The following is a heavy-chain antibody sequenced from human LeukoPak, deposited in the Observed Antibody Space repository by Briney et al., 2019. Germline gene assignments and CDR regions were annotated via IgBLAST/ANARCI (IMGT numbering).Heavy chain of an antibody. CDR2: IKEDGSIQ. J-gene: IGHJ4*02. CDR1: GFTFSSYW. CDR3: ARDVWTGVAVSDY. D-gene: IGHD6-19*01. Sequence: GGSLRLSCVASGFTFSSYWMTWVRQAPGKGLEWLANIKEDGSIQYYLDSVRGRFTISRDNAKTSVYLQLNSLRSDDTAVYYCARDVWTGVAVSDYWGQGTLVTVSS. V-gene: IGHV3-7*01.